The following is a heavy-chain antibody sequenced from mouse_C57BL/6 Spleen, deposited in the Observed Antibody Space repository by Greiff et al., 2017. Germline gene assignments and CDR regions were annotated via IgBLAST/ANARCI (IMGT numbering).Heavy chain of an antibody. D-gene: IGHD3-2*02. J-gene: IGHJ4*01. CDR1: GYSFTSYY. CDR3: AKTAQAIYAMDY. CDR2: IYPGSGNT. V-gene: IGHV1-66*01. Sequence: QVQLQQSGPELVKPGASVKISCKASGYSFTSYYIHWVKQRPGQGLEWIGWIYPGSGNTKYNEKFKGKATLTADTSSSTAYMQLSSLTSEDSAVYYCAKTAQAIYAMDYWGQGTSVTVSS.